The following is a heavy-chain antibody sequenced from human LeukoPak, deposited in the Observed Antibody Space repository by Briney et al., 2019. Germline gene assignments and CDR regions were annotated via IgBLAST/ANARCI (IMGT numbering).Heavy chain of an antibody. Sequence: GGSLRLPCTASGFTFGDYAMSWVRQAPGKGLEWVGFIRSKAYGGTTEYAASVKGRFTISRDDSKSIAYLQMNSLKTEDTAVYYCTRGYTDFDYWGQGTLVTVSS. D-gene: IGHD3-16*02. V-gene: IGHV3-49*04. CDR3: TRGYTDFDY. CDR1: GFTFGDYA. CDR2: IRSKAYGGTT. J-gene: IGHJ4*02.